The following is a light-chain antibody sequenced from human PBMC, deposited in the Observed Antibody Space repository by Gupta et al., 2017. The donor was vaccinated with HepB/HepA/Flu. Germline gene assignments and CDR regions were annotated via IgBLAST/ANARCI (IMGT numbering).Light chain of an antibody. J-gene: IGKJ4*01. CDR1: QSVGRY. CDR3: QQLSNWPPLT. V-gene: IGKV3-11*01. CDR2: DAS. Sequence: EIVLTQSPATLSLSPGERATLSCRASQSVGRYLAWYQQKPGQAPRLLIHDASNRATGIPARFGGSGYGTDFTLTISNREPEDFAVYYCQQLSNWPPLTFGGGTKVEIK.